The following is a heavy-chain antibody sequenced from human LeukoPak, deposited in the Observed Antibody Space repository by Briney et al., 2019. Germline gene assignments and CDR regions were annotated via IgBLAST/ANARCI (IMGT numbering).Heavy chain of an antibody. V-gene: IGHV4-34*01. CDR1: GGSFSGYY. Sequence: SETLSLTCAVYGGSFSGYYWSWIRQPPGKGLEWIGEINHGGSTNYNPSLKSRVTISVDTSKNQFSLKLSSVTAADTAVYYCARESSNYTYDYWGQGTLVTVSS. D-gene: IGHD4-11*01. CDR3: ARESSNYTYDY. J-gene: IGHJ4*02. CDR2: INHGGST.